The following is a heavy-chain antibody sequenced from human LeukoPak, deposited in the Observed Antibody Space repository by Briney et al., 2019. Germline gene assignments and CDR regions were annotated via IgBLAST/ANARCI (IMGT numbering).Heavy chain of an antibody. CDR2: IYYSGST. J-gene: IGHJ6*03. Sequence: SETLSLTCTVSGVSISSGGYYWSWIRQPPGKGLEWIGYIYYSGSTYYNPSLKSRITISVDRSKNQFSLKLSSVTAADTAVYYCARGVLERRHSVGYYYYYMDVWGKGTTVTVSS. CDR3: ARGVLERRHSVGYYYYYMDV. V-gene: IGHV4-30-2*01. D-gene: IGHD1-1*01. CDR1: GVSISSGGYY.